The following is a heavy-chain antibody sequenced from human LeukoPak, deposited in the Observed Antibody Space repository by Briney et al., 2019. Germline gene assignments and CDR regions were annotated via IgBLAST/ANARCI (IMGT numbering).Heavy chain of an antibody. CDR1: GFTFGDYG. Sequence: GGSLRLSCTASGFTFGDYGTSWVRQAPGKGLEWVGFIRSKAYGGTTEYAASVKGRFTISRDDSKSIAYLQMNSLKTEDTAVYYCTSGDYAPYYYYYMDVWGKGTTVTVSS. V-gene: IGHV3-49*04. D-gene: IGHD4-17*01. CDR2: IRSKAYGGTT. J-gene: IGHJ6*03. CDR3: TSGDYAPYYYYYMDV.